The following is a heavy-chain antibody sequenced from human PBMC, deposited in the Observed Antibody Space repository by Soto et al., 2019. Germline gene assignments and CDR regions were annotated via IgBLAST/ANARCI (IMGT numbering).Heavy chain of an antibody. CDR2: IFQSGTT. Sequence: QVELQESGPGLVKTSGALSLTCAVSGGSISSGHWWSWVRQPPGEGLEWIGEIFQSGTTNYNPSVESRVIISMDKSKNQFSLEMSSVIAAHTAVYFCARHIAVACTRGFDYWGQGTLVTVSS. J-gene: IGHJ4*02. CDR1: GGSISSGHW. D-gene: IGHD6-19*01. CDR3: ARHIAVACTRGFDY. V-gene: IGHV4-4*02.